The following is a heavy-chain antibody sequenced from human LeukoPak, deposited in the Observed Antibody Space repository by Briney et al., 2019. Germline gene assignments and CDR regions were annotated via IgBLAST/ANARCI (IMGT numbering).Heavy chain of an antibody. V-gene: IGHV4-4*07. CDR2: IYTSGST. J-gene: IGHJ3*02. D-gene: IGHD2-2*01. CDR3: ARDERRIVVVPAARGAFDI. Sequence: SETLSLTCTVSGGSISSYYWSWIRQPAGKGLEWIGRIYTSGSTNYNPSLKSRVTMSVDTSKNQFSLKLSSVTAADTAVYYCARDERRIVVVPAARGAFDIWGQGTMVTVSS. CDR1: GGSISSYY.